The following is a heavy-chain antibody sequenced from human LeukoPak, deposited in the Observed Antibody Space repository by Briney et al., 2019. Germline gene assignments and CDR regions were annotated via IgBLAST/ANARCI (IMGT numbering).Heavy chain of an antibody. Sequence: GGSLRLSCAASGFTFSSYGMHWVRQAPGKGLEWVSSISSSSSYIYYADSVKGRFTISRDNAKNSLYLQMNSLRAEDTAVYYCARYCSSTSCHDAFDIWGQGTMVTVSS. D-gene: IGHD2-2*01. J-gene: IGHJ3*02. CDR1: GFTFSSYG. CDR2: ISSSSSYI. CDR3: ARYCSSTSCHDAFDI. V-gene: IGHV3-21*01.